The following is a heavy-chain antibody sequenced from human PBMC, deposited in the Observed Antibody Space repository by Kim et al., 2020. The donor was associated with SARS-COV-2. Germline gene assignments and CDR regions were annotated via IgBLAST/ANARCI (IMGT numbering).Heavy chain of an antibody. CDR2: IDAGGSNT. V-gene: IGHV3-23*01. CDR3: AKVPSTVVTPAFDY. Sequence: GGSLRLSCVASGFTFRTSAMYWVLQAPGEGLEWISAIDAGGSNTYYADSVRGRFTISRDNPKNTLYLQMSSLTADDTAVYYCAKVPSTVVTPAFDYWGQGTLVTVSS. J-gene: IGHJ4*02. CDR1: GFTFRTSA. D-gene: IGHD4-17*01.